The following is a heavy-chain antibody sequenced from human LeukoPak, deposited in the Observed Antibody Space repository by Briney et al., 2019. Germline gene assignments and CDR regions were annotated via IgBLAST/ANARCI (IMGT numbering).Heavy chain of an antibody. Sequence: ASVKVSCKASGYTFTSYDINWVRQATGQGLEWMGWMNPNSGDAGFAQNFQGRVTITTNTSISTAYMELSSLRSEDTAVYYCAKYAYSYGYVIPYETFDYWGQGTLVTVSS. V-gene: IGHV1-8*01. CDR3: AKYAYSYGYVIPYETFDY. D-gene: IGHD5-18*01. CDR2: MNPNSGDA. J-gene: IGHJ4*02. CDR1: GYTFTSYD.